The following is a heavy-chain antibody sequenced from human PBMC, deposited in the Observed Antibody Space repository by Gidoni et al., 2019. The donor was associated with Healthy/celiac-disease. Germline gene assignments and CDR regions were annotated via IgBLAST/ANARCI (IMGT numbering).Heavy chain of an antibody. V-gene: IGHV3-23*01. CDR2: ISGSGGST. D-gene: IGHD5-18*01. CDR1: GFTFSSYA. CDR3: AKRYSYAHTYWYFDL. Sequence: EVQLLESGGGLVQHGGSLRLSCAASGFTFSSYAMSWVRQAPGKGLEWVSAISGSGGSTYYADSVKGRFTISRDNSKNTLYLQMNSLRAEDTAVYYCAKRYSYAHTYWYFDLWGRGTLVTVSS. J-gene: IGHJ2*01.